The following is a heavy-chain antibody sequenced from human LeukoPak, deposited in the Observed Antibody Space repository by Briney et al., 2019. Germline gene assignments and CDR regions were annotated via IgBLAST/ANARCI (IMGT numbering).Heavy chain of an antibody. CDR1: GGSISSYY. Sequence: SGTLSLTCTVSGGSISSYYWSWIRQPPGKGLEWIGYIYYSGSTNYNPSLKSRVTISVDTSKNQFSLKLNSVTAADTAVYYCARESVVTPTFDVFGIWGQGTMVTVSS. CDR2: IYYSGST. V-gene: IGHV4-59*01. CDR3: ARESVVTPTFDVFGI. J-gene: IGHJ3*02. D-gene: IGHD4-23*01.